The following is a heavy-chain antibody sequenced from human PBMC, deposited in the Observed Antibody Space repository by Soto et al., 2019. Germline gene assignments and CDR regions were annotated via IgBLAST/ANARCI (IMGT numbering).Heavy chain of an antibody. D-gene: IGHD3-10*01. V-gene: IGHV3-30-3*01. CDR3: ARNTDHRLVRGWLDP. J-gene: IGHJ5*02. CDR1: GLSFSSSA. CDR2: FSHDGSHE. Sequence: GGSLRLSCAASGLSFSSSAMHWVRQAPGKGLEWVAMFSHDGSHEYYGDSVKGRFSVSRDNSHNILHLQMNSLRIEDTAVYFCARNTDHRLVRGWLDPWGQGTLVTVSS.